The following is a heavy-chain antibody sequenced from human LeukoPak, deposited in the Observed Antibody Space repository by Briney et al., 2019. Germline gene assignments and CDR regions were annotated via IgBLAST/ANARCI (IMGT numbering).Heavy chain of an antibody. Sequence: PSETLSLTCTVSGGSISSYYWSWIRQPPGKGLEWIGYIYYSGSTNYNPSLKSRVTISVDTSKNQFSLKLSSVTAADTAVYYCARDAYYYDSSGYRQFDYWGQGTLVTVSS. CDR3: ARDAYYYDSSGYRQFDY. D-gene: IGHD3-22*01. CDR2: IYYSGST. CDR1: GGSISSYY. J-gene: IGHJ4*02. V-gene: IGHV4-59*12.